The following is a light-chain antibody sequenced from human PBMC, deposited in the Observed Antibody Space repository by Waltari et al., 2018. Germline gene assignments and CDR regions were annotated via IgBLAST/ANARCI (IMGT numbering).Light chain of an antibody. CDR2: DVS. V-gene: IGLV2-14*03. Sequence: SALTQPASVSGSPGQSITISCTGTSSDVGGYNLVSWYQDRPGQAPKVIIYDVSNRPSGVSDRFSGSKSGNTASLTISGLQAEDEADYYCSSQSSNDVVLFGGGTKLTVL. CDR1: SSDVGGYNL. CDR3: SSQSSNDVVL. J-gene: IGLJ2*01.